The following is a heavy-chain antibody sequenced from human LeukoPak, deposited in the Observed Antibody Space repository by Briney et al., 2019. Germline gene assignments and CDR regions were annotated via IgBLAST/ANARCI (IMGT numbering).Heavy chain of an antibody. CDR2: IKRDGSDN. J-gene: IGHJ4*02. CDR1: GFTFSDYH. V-gene: IGHV3-7*01. CDR3: ARALYNRGWYPDYFDS. Sequence: GGSLRLSCAASGFTFSDYHMSWIRQAPGTGLEWVANIKRDGSDNYYVGSVDGRFTISRDNAKNSLYLQMSSLRAEDTAIYYCARALYNRGWYPDYFDSWGQGTLATVSA. D-gene: IGHD6-19*01.